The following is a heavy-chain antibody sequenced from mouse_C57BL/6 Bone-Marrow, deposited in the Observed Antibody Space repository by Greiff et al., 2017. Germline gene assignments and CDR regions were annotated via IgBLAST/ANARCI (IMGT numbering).Heavy chain of an antibody. J-gene: IGHJ2*01. CDR3: ARPGQYYFDY. V-gene: IGHV5-17*01. CDR2: ISSGSSTI. Sequence: EVQLVESGGGLVKPGGSLKLSCAASGFTFSDYGMHWVRQAPVKGLAWVAYISSGSSTIYYADTVKGRFTISRDNAKNTLFLQMTSLMSEDTAMYYCARPGQYYFDYWGQGTTLTVSS. CDR1: GFTFSDYG.